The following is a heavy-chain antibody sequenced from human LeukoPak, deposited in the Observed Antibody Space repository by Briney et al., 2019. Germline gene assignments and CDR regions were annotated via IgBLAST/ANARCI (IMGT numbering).Heavy chain of an antibody. D-gene: IGHD3-22*01. CDR2: INVSGGST. Sequence: GGSLSLSCTASGFTFSSNALSWIRQPQGRGQGRVWAINVSGGSTYYADSVKGRFTISRDNSKNTLYLQMNSLRAEDTAVYYCAKGYYYDSSGYYPVDYWGQGTLVTVSS. CDR3: AKGYYYDSSGYYPVDY. J-gene: IGHJ4*02. CDR1: GFTFSSNA. V-gene: IGHV3-23*01.